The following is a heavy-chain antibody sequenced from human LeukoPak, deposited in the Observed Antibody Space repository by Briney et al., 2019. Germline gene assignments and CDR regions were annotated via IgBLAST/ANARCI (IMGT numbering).Heavy chain of an antibody. CDR3: ARLSVPRYNIKYGMDV. V-gene: IGHV1-2*02. CDR1: GYMFGDHY. J-gene: IGHJ6*02. CDR2: INPNTGGT. D-gene: IGHD1-1*01. Sequence: ASVKVSCKASGYMFGDHYMHWVRQAPGQGLEWMGWINPNTGGTKSEQKFQGRVTLTRDTSINTVYMELSRLTSDDTAVYYCARLSVPRYNIKYGMDVWGQGTRSLSP.